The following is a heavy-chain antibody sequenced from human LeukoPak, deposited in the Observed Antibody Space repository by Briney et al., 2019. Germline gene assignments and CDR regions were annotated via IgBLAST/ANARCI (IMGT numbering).Heavy chain of an antibody. V-gene: IGHV3-33*08. CDR1: GFTFSNFW. Sequence: GGSLRLSCAASGFTFSNFWMSWVRQAPGKGLEWVAVIWYDGSNKYYADSVKGRFTISRDNSKNTLYLQMNSLRAEDTAVHYCARDLRGYFDYWGQGTLVTVSP. D-gene: IGHD3-10*01. J-gene: IGHJ4*02. CDR2: IWYDGSNK. CDR3: ARDLRGYFDY.